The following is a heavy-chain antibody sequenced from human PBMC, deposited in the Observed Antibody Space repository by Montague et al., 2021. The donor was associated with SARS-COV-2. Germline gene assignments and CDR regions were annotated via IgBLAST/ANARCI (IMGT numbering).Heavy chain of an antibody. V-gene: IGHV4-61*02. CDR1: GGSISSGSYY. D-gene: IGHD5-12*01. J-gene: IGHJ4*02. CDR3: ARAHSGSWAHLDN. Sequence: TRSLTCTVSGGSISSGSYYWSWIRQPAGKGLEWIGRIYTSGTTDYSFSLKSRVTISVDTSKNQFSLKLTSVTAADTAVYYCARAHSGSWAHLDNWGQGSLVTVSP. CDR2: IYTSGTT.